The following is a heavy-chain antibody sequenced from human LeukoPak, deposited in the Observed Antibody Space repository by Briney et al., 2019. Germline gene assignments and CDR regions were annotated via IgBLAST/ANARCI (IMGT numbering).Heavy chain of an antibody. CDR1: GGSISSYY. Sequence: PSETLSPTCTVSGGSISSYYWSWIRQPPGKGLEWIGYIYYSGSTNYNPSLKSRVTISVDTSKNQFSLKLSSVTAADTAVYYCARARGILALYYYFDYWGQGTLVTVSS. D-gene: IGHD2-21*01. J-gene: IGHJ4*02. CDR2: IYYSGST. CDR3: ARARGILALYYYFDY. V-gene: IGHV4-59*01.